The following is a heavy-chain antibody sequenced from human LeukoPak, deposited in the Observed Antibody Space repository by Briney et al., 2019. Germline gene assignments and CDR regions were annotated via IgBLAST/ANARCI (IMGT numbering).Heavy chain of an antibody. CDR3: ATVVGEQWLVRFFDY. Sequence: GASVKVSCKVSGYTLTELSMHWVRQAPGKGLEWMGGFDPEDGETIYAQKFQGRVTMTEDTSTDTAYMELSSLRSEDTAVYYCATVVGEQWLVRFFDYWGRGTLVTVSS. CDR1: GYTLTELS. J-gene: IGHJ4*02. CDR2: FDPEDGET. D-gene: IGHD6-19*01. V-gene: IGHV1-24*01.